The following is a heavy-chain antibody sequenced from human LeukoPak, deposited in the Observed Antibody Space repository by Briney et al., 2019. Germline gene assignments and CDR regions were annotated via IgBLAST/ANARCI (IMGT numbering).Heavy chain of an antibody. J-gene: IGHJ6*03. CDR3: AKDRGRYYYYMDV. Sequence: PGGSLRLSCAASGFTFDDYAMHWVRQAPGKGLEWVSLISWDGGSTYYADSVKGRFTISRDNSKNSLYLQMNSLRAEDTALCYCAKDRGRYYYYMDVWGKGTTVTVSS. CDR2: ISWDGGST. D-gene: IGHD6-25*01. V-gene: IGHV3-43D*04. CDR1: GFTFDDYA.